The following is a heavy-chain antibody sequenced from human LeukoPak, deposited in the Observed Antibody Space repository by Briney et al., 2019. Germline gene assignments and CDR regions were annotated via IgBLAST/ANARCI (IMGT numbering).Heavy chain of an antibody. CDR1: GFTFDDYA. CDR2: ISWNSGSI. Sequence: GGSLRLSCAASGFTFDDYAMHWVRQAPGKGLEWVSGISWNSGSIGYADSVKGRFTISRDNAKNSLYLQMNSLRAEDTALYYCAKDTKWALRGEAFDIWGQGTMVTVSS. J-gene: IGHJ3*02. CDR3: AKDTKWALRGEAFDI. D-gene: IGHD1-26*01. V-gene: IGHV3-9*01.